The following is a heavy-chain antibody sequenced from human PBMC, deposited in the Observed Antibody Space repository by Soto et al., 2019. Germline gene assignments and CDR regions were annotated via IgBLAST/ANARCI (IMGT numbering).Heavy chain of an antibody. V-gene: IGHV4-39*07. CDR1: GGSVNSNSYS. Sequence: SETLSLTCTVSGGSVNSNSYSWGWIRQSPGKGLEWIGTIYSSETTNYNPSLKSRVTISVDTSKNQFSLKLSSVTAADTAVYYCARGFGGWLNWWFDPWGQGTLVTVSSGKHYLGESLKISCKGSGYSFTSYWFDPWGQGTLVTVSS. CDR2: IYSSETT. D-gene: IGHD5-18*01. J-gene: IGHJ5*02. CDR3: ARGFGGWLNWWFDPWGQGTLVTVSSGKHYLGESLKISCKGSGYSFTSYWFDP.